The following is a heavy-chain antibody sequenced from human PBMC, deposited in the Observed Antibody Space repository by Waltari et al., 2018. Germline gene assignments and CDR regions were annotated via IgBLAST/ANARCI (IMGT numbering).Heavy chain of an antibody. CDR2: INAGKGNT. V-gene: IGHV1-3*01. CDR1: GYTFTSYA. J-gene: IGHJ4*02. Sequence: QVQLVQSGAEVKKPGASVKVSCKASGYTFTSYAMHWVRQAPGQRLEWMGWINAGKGNTKYSQKFQGRVTITRDTSASTAYMELSSLRSEDTAVYYCARSVGIWGSYRHFDYWGQGTLVTVSS. CDR3: ARSVGIWGSYRHFDY. D-gene: IGHD3-16*02.